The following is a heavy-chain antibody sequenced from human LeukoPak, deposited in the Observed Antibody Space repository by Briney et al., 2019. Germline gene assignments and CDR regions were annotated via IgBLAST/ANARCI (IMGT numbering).Heavy chain of an antibody. J-gene: IGHJ4*02. CDR1: GFTVGTNY. CDR3: ARAGSSGWSDPSYYFDY. V-gene: IGHV3-30*03. Sequence: GGSLRLSCAASGFTVGTNYMSWVRQAPGKGLEWVAVISYDGSNKYYADSVKGRFTISRDNSKNTLYLQMNSLRAEDTAVYYCARAGSSGWSDPSYYFDYWGQGTLVTVSS. D-gene: IGHD6-19*01. CDR2: ISYDGSNK.